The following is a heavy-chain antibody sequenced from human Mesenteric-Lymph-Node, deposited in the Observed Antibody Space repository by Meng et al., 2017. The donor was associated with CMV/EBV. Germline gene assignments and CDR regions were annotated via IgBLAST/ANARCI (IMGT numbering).Heavy chain of an antibody. CDR2: IRYDGSNK. CDR1: GFTFSSYG. Sequence: GESLKISCAASGFTFSSYGMHWVRQAPGKGLEWVAFIRYDGSNKYYADSVKGRFTISRDNSKNTLYLQMNSLRAEDTAVYYCAKDLYGGNSGFDYWGQGMLVTVSS. V-gene: IGHV3-30*02. J-gene: IGHJ4*02. CDR3: AKDLYGGNSGFDY. D-gene: IGHD4-23*01.